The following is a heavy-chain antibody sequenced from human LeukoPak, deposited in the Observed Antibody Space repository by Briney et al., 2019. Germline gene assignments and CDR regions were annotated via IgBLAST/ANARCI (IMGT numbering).Heavy chain of an antibody. D-gene: IGHD4-23*01. CDR1: GYTLTELS. V-gene: IGHV1-24*01. CDR3: ATAHYGGHYFDY. J-gene: IGHJ4*02. Sequence: VASVKVSCKVSGYTLTELSMHWVRQAPGKGLEWMGGFDPEDGETIYAQKFQGRVTMTEDTSTDTAYMELSSLRSEDTAVYYCATAHYGGHYFDYWGQGTLVTVSS. CDR2: FDPEDGET.